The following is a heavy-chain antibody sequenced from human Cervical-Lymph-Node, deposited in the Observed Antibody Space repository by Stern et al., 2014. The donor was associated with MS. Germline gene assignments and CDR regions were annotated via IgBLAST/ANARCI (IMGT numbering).Heavy chain of an antibody. CDR3: ATHSTRSWFRMWFDP. CDR1: GGTFNDYT. CDR2: IIPLSDST. J-gene: IGHJ5*02. V-gene: IGHV1-69*01. D-gene: IGHD6-13*01. Sequence: QLVQSGAEVKVPGSSVKVSCKPSGGTFNDYTVNWVRQAPGQGLEWMGGIIPLSDSTNYAPNFQGRATITADDSTTPVYLELTSLTSQDTAVYYCATHSTRSWFRMWFDPWGQGTLVTVSS.